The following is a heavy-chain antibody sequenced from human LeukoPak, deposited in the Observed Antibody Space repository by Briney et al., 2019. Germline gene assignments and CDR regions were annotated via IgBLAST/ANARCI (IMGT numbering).Heavy chain of an antibody. Sequence: GGSLRLSCAASGFTFSGSAMHWVRQASGQGLEWVGRIRSKANSYATAYAASVKGRFTISRDDSKNTAFLQMNSLKSEDTAVYYCSRLAGDEYFDISRGPDWGQGTLVTVSS. CDR3: SRLAGDEYFDISRGPD. CDR1: GFTFSGSA. CDR2: IRSKANSYAT. D-gene: IGHD3-9*01. J-gene: IGHJ4*02. V-gene: IGHV3-73*01.